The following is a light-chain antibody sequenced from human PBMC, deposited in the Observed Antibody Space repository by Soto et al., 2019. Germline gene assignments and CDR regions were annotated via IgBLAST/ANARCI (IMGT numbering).Light chain of an antibody. CDR2: GAS. CDR3: QQYESWPRT. Sequence: EIVMTQSPASLSVSPGERATLSFMASQNVRNNLAWYHQKPGQAPRLLIYGASTRATAIPARFSGGGSGTEFTLTISSLQSEDFAVYYCQQYESWPRTFGQGTKVDIK. J-gene: IGKJ1*01. V-gene: IGKV3-15*01. CDR1: QNVRNN.